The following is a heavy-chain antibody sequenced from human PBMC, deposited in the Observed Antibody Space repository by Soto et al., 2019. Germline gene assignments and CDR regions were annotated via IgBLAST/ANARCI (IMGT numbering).Heavy chain of an antibody. V-gene: IGHV3-9*01. J-gene: IGHJ4*02. CDR3: AKDSWSYYAPPDY. Sequence: EVQLVESGGGLVQPGGSRRLSCAASGFTFDDHGMHWVRQAPGKGLEWVSGISWNSHTIDYADSVKGRFTISRDNAKNSLYLQMSSLRPEDTALYYCAKDSWSYYAPPDYWGQGTLVTVSS. CDR2: ISWNSHTI. CDR1: GFTFDDHG. D-gene: IGHD3-10*01.